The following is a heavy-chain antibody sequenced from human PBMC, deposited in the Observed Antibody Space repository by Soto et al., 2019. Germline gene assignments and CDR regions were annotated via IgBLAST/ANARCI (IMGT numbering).Heavy chain of an antibody. J-gene: IGHJ6*02. CDR3: PRDVWHCSSNSCYFYGMDV. CDR2: ISSDGSIK. V-gene: IGHV3-30-3*01. Sequence: QVQLVESGGGVVQPGRSLRLSCAASGFTFSTYTMHWLRQAPGKGLEWVTLISSDGSIKDFADSVKGRFTISRDNSKNTVFLQMNALRPEDSAVYYCPRDVWHCSSNSCYFYGMDVWGQGTTVTVSS. CDR1: GFTFSTYT. D-gene: IGHD2-2*01.